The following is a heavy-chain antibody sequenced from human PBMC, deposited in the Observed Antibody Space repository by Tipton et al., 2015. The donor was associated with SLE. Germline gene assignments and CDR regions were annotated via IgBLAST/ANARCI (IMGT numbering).Heavy chain of an antibody. Sequence: TLSLTCTVSGGSISSSSYYWGWIRQPPGRGLEWIGSIYHSGNSYYNPSLKSRVTISVDTSKNQFSLKLSSVTAADTAVYYCARTDYDFWSGLYRVYYYMDVWGKGTTVTVSS. CDR1: GGSISSSSYY. V-gene: IGHV4-39*07. D-gene: IGHD3-3*01. J-gene: IGHJ6*03. CDR3: ARTDYDFWSGLYRVYYYMDV. CDR2: IYHSGNS.